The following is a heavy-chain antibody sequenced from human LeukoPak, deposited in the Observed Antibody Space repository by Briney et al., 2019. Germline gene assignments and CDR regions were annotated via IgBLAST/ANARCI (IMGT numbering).Heavy chain of an antibody. Sequence: EGSLRLSCAASGFTFSSYAMHWVRQAPCKGLEWVAVISYDGSKKYYADSVKGRFTISRDNSKNTLYLQMNSLRAEDTAVYYCARDRTDEAFDIWGQGTMVTVSS. D-gene: IGHD2-2*01. CDR1: GFTFSSYA. CDR3: ARDRTDEAFDI. J-gene: IGHJ3*02. CDR2: ISYDGSKK. V-gene: IGHV3-30*04.